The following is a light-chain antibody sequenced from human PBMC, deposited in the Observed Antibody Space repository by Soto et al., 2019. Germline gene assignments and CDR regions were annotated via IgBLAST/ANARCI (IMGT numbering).Light chain of an antibody. V-gene: IGLV4-69*01. Sequence: QPVLTQSPSASASLGASVKLTCTLSSGHSSYSIAWHQQQPEKGPRFLMKLNSDGSHKKGDGIPDRFSGSTSGAERYLTISSLQSEDEGDYYCQTWGAGIGVFGGGTKVTVL. CDR3: QTWGAGIGV. CDR1: SGHSSYS. CDR2: LNSDGSH. J-gene: IGLJ2*01.